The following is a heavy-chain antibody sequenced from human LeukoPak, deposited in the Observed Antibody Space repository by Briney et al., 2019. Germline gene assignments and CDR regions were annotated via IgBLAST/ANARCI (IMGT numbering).Heavy chain of an antibody. CDR1: GGSMSPYH. Sequence: SETLSLTCTVSGGSMSPYHWSWIRQPPGKGLEWIGEINHSGSTNYNPSLKSGVTISVDTSKNQFSLKLSSVTAADTAVYYCARVTVLYSSSCWFDPWGQGTLVTVSS. J-gene: IGHJ5*02. CDR3: ARVTVLYSSSCWFDP. CDR2: INHSGST. V-gene: IGHV4-34*01. D-gene: IGHD6-6*01.